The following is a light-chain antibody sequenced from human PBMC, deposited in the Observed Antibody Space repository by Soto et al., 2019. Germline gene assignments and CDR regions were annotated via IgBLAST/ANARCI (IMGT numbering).Light chain of an antibody. CDR2: AAS. V-gene: IGKV1-39*01. CDR3: QQRYSTLSWT. J-gene: IGKJ2*02. Sequence: DIQMTQSPSSLSASVGDRVTITCRASQSISSSLNWYQQKPGKAPKLLLYAASTLQSWVPSRFSGSGSGTDFTLTISSLQPEDFATYYCQQRYSTLSWTCGQGTKLEIK. CDR1: QSISSS.